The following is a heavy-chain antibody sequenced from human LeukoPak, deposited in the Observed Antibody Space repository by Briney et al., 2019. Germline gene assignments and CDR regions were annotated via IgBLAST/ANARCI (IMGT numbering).Heavy chain of an antibody. V-gene: IGHV3-30*04. CDR3: ARWGDDAFDI. Sequence: GRSLRLSCAASGFTFSSYAMHWVRQAPGKGLEWVAVISYDGSNKYYADSVKGRFTISRDNSKNTLYLQMNSLRAEDTAVYYCARWGDDAFDIWGQGTMVTVSS. J-gene: IGHJ3*02. CDR1: GFTFSSYA. D-gene: IGHD3-16*01. CDR2: ISYDGSNK.